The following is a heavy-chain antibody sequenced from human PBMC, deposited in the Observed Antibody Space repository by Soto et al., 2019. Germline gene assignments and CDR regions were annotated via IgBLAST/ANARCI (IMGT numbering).Heavy chain of an antibody. Sequence: SETLSLTCTVFGGSISSYYWSWIRQPPGKGLEWIGYIYYSGSTNYNPSLKSRVTISVDTSKNQFSLKLSSVTAADTAVYYCARGFRLSLKERFLEWKIRYFDWFADYWGQGTLVTVSS. CDR2: IYYSGST. CDR1: GGSISSYY. J-gene: IGHJ4*02. D-gene: IGHD3-9*01. CDR3: ARGFRLSLKERFLEWKIRYFDWFADY. V-gene: IGHV4-59*08.